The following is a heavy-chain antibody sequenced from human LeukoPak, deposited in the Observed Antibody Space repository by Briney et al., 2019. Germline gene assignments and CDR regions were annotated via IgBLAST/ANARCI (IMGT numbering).Heavy chain of an antibody. Sequence: GGSLRLSCAASGFTFSSYDMHWVRQATGKGLEWVSAIGTAGDTYYPGSVKGRFTISRENAKNSLYLQMNSLRAGDTAVYYCAREPAAPYNYGMDVWGQGTTVTVSS. CDR2: IGTAGDT. J-gene: IGHJ6*02. CDR3: AREPAAPYNYGMDV. D-gene: IGHD2-2*01. V-gene: IGHV3-13*01. CDR1: GFTFSSYD.